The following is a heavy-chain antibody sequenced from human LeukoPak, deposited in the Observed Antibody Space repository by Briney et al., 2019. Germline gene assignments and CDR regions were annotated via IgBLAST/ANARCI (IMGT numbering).Heavy chain of an antibody. CDR3: ATESSAWSAFDI. V-gene: IGHV3-74*01. CDR2: TDRDGKTT. CDR1: GLTFSNYW. D-gene: IGHD6-19*01. J-gene: IGHJ3*02. Sequence: PGESLRLSCAASGLTFSNYWMFWVRQAPGKGLLWVSQTDRDGKTTGYADSVKGRFTISRDNAKNTLYLQMNSLRAEDTAVYYCATESSAWSAFDIWGQGTMVTVSA.